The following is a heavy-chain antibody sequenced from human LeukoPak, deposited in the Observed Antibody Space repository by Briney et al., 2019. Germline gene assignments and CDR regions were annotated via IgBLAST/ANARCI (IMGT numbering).Heavy chain of an antibody. CDR3: AKDRSGSYSHFDY. CDR1: GFTFSSYA. D-gene: IGHD1-26*01. V-gene: IGHV3-23*01. CDR2: ISGSGGST. Sequence: QPGGSLRLSCAASGFTFSSYAMSWVRQAPGKGLEWVSGISGSGGSTYYADSVKGRFTISRDNSKNTLYLQMNSLRAEDTAVYYCAKDRSGSYSHFDYWGQGTLVTVSS. J-gene: IGHJ4*02.